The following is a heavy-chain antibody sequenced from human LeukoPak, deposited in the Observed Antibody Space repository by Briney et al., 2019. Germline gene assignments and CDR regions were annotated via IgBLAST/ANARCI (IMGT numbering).Heavy chain of an antibody. CDR3: AKDPYGTRYFDY. D-gene: IGHD2-2*01. CDR2: LSGDSSSI. V-gene: IGHV3-23*01. Sequence: GGSLRLSCAASQFTFNNNAMSWVRQAPGKGLEWVSGLSGDSSSIYYAASVKGRFTISRDNSKNMLYLQMNSLRAEDTAVYYCAKDPYGTRYFDYWGQGTLVTVSS. J-gene: IGHJ4*02. CDR1: QFTFNNNA.